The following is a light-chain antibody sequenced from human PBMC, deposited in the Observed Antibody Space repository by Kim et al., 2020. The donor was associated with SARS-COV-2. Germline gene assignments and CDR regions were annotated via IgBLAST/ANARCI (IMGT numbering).Light chain of an antibody. CDR2: AVD. CDR1: SSDVGAYNF. Sequence: QSALTQPASVSGSPGQSITISCTGTSSDVGAYNFVSWFQQHPGEAPKLIIYAVDKRPSGLSNRFSGSKSGNTASLTISGLQAEDEADYYCSSFTSSTTYVCGTGTKVTVL. J-gene: IGLJ1*01. V-gene: IGLV2-14*01. CDR3: SSFTSSTTYV.